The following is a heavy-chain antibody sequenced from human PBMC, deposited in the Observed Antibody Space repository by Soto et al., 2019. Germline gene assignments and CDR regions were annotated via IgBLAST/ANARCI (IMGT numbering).Heavy chain of an antibody. D-gene: IGHD3-9*01. CDR2: ISAYNGNT. CDR1: GYTFTSYG. Sequence: ASVKVSCKASGYTFTSYGISWVRQAPGQGLEWMGWISAYNGNTNYAQKLQGRVTMTTDTSTSTAYMELRSLRSDDTAVYYCARVLGLRYFDWLTRYYGMDVWGQGTTVTVSS. J-gene: IGHJ6*02. V-gene: IGHV1-18*04. CDR3: ARVLGLRYFDWLTRYYGMDV.